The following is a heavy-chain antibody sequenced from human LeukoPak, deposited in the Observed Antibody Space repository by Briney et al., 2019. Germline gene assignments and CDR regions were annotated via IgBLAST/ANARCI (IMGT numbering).Heavy chain of an antibody. V-gene: IGHV4-34*01. CDR2: INHSGST. J-gene: IGHJ3*02. D-gene: IGHD1-26*01. CDR3: ARVEWELPPRLRIAFDI. CDR1: GGSFSGYY. Sequence: SETLSLTCAVYGGSFSGYYWSWIRQPPGKGLEWIGEINHSGSTNYNPSLKSRVTISVDTSKNQFSLKLSSVTAADTAVYYCARVEWELPPRLRIAFDIWGQGTMVTVSS.